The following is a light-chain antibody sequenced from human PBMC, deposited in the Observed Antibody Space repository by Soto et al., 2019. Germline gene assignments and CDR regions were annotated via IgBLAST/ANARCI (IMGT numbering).Light chain of an antibody. CDR1: TSNIGSNT. Sequence: QAVVTQPPSASGTPGQRVTISCSGSTSNIGSNTVNWYQQLPGTAPKLLIQSDNQRPSGVPDRFSGSKSGTSASLAISGLQSGDEADYYCAAWDDSLNGVIFGGGTKLTVL. V-gene: IGLV1-44*01. CDR2: SDN. CDR3: AAWDDSLNGVI. J-gene: IGLJ2*01.